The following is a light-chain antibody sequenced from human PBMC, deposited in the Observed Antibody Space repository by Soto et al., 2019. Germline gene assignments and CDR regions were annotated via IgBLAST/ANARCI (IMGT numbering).Light chain of an antibody. CDR1: QSVSSSY. CDR2: GAS. CDR3: QQDGSSPGT. Sequence: EIVLTQSPGTLSLSPGERATLSCRASQSVSSSYLAWYQQKPGQAPRLLIYGASTRATGVPDRFSGSGSGTDFALTISRVEPEDFAIYFCQQDGSSPGTFGQGTKVDIK. J-gene: IGKJ1*01. V-gene: IGKV3-20*01.